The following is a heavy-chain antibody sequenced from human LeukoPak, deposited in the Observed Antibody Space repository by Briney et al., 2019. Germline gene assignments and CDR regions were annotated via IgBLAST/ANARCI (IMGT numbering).Heavy chain of an antibody. Sequence: SSVNVSCKPSGYTFADYGISWVRQAPRQGLEWIGWISPKNGNTNSAQKVQGRVTMTTNRSTNTGYTELRTVTSDDTSVYYCAIGAYWLLFDYWGQGTLVTVSS. J-gene: IGHJ4*02. D-gene: IGHD3-9*01. CDR1: GYTFADYG. V-gene: IGHV1-18*01. CDR3: AIGAYWLLFDY. CDR2: ISPKNGNT.